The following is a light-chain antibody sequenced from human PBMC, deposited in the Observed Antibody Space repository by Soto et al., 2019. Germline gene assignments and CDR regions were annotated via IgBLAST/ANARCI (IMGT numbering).Light chain of an antibody. CDR2: GAS. CDR3: QQDDNLPPSLT. J-gene: IGKJ4*01. CDR1: QSVSSY. Sequence: IVMTQSPATLSVSPGEGATLSCRASQSVSSYLAWYQQKPGQAPRLLIYGASTRAGGIPARFSGSGTGTYFTLSISSVQSEDFAVYYCQQDDNLPPSLTFGGGTKVEIK. V-gene: IGKV3D-15*01.